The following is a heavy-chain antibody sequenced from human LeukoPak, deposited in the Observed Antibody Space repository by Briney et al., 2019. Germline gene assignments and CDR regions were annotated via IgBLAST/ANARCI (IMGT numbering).Heavy chain of an antibody. CDR2: IYPGDSDT. V-gene: IGHV5-51*01. CDR3: ARHSSSNGDYRNEVDY. D-gene: IGHD4-17*01. Sequence: PGEPLKISCKGSGYSFTSYWIAWVRQMPGKGLEWMGIIYPGDSDTRYSPSFQGQVTISADKSISTAHLQWSSLKASDTAMYYCARHSSSNGDYRNEVDYWGQGTLVTVSS. CDR1: GYSFTSYW. J-gene: IGHJ4*02.